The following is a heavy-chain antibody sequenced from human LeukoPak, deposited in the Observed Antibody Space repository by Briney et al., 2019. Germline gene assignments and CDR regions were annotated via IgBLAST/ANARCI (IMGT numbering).Heavy chain of an antibody. CDR2: ISGSGGST. J-gene: IGHJ1*01. CDR1: GFTFSSYA. CDR3: AKDGYYYDSSGYYSRGRTNFQH. Sequence: GGSLRLSCAASGFTFSSYAMSWVRQAPGKGLEWVSAISGSGGSTYYADSVKGRFTISRDNSKNTLYLQMYSLRAEDTAVYYCAKDGYYYDSSGYYSRGRTNFQHWGQGTLVTVSS. D-gene: IGHD3-22*01. V-gene: IGHV3-23*01.